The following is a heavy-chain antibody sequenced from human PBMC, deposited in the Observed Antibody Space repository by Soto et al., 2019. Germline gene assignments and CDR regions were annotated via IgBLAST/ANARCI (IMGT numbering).Heavy chain of an antibody. CDR1: GGSISSYY. D-gene: IGHD3-16*01. CDR3: ARAGGSPALYYFDY. J-gene: IGHJ4*02. Sequence: SETLSLTCTVSGGSISSYYWSWIRQPPGKGLEWIGYIYYSGSTNYNPSLKSRVTISVDTSKNQFSLKLSSVTAADTAVYYCARAGGSPALYYFDYWGQGTLVTVSS. V-gene: IGHV4-59*01. CDR2: IYYSGST.